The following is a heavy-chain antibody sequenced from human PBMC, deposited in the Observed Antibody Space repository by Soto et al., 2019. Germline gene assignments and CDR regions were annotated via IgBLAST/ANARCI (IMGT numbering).Heavy chain of an antibody. V-gene: IGHV1-2*02. CDR3: AREPPYIAAAGSTGRSGWFDP. CDR1: GYTFTGYY. J-gene: IGHJ5*02. CDR2: INPNSGGT. D-gene: IGHD6-13*01. Sequence: ASVKVSCKASGYTFTGYYMHWVRQAPGQGLEWMGWINPNSGGTNYAQKFQGRVTMTRDTSISTAYMELSRLRSDDTAVYYCAREPPYIAAAGSTGRSGWFDPWGQGTLVTVSS.